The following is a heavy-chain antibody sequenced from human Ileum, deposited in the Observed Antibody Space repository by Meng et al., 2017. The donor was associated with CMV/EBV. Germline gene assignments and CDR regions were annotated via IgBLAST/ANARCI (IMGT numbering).Heavy chain of an antibody. J-gene: IGHJ3*01. CDR3: AREMDYGSGSYYRDGLDL. D-gene: IGHD3-10*01. CDR2: ININTGAT. CDR1: ISRITAYY. V-gene: IGHV1-2*02. Sequence: ASVKVSCKASISRITAYYMHWVRQAPGQGLEWMGWININTGATKYAVKFQGRVTMTRDKSISAAYMELTGLGSDDTAMYYCAREMDYGSGSYYRDGLDLWGQGTMVTVSS.